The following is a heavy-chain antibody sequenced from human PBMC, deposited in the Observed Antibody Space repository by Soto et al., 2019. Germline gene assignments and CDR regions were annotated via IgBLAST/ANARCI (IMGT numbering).Heavy chain of an antibody. CDR2: ISYDGSNK. CDR3: ARPPPTIFGVAAHWGPLEV. J-gene: IGHJ6*01. V-gene: IGHV3-30-3*01. CDR1: VFTFSSYA. Sequence: PVGSLRLSCASSVFTFSSYAMHCVRQSPGKWLEWVAVISYDGSNKYYADSVKGRFTISRDNSRNTLYLQMNSLRAEDTAVYYCARPPPTIFGVAAHWGPLEVWGQGTTVIVSS. D-gene: IGHD3-3*01.